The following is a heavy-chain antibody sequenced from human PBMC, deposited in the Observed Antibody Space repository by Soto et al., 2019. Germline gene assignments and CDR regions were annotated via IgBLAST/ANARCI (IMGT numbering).Heavy chain of an antibody. CDR3: ARGRHRVYGSGSLLGY. CDR2: MNPNSGNT. J-gene: IGHJ4*02. Sequence: ASVKVSCNASGYTFTSCDINWVRQATGQGLEWMGWMNPNSGNTGYAQKFQGRVTMTRNTSISTAYMELSSLRSEDTAVYYCARGRHRVYGSGSLLGYWGQGTLVTVSS. V-gene: IGHV1-8*01. CDR1: GYTFTSCD. D-gene: IGHD3-10*01.